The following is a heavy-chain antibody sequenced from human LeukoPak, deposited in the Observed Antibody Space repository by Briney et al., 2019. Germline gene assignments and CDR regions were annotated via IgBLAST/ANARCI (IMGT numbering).Heavy chain of an antibody. J-gene: IGHJ4*02. CDR1: GVSLSSFA. Sequence: ASMTVSCKTSGVSLSSFAFSWMRQAPGQGLEWVGRIIAVYDAVDYAQKFQGRVSITTDESTSTVSLELTGLTYDDTAVYYCAGEPLGCGGDCHFDYWGQGTLVTVSS. CDR2: IIAVYDAV. D-gene: IGHD2-21*02. CDR3: AGEPLGCGGDCHFDY. V-gene: IGHV1-69*05.